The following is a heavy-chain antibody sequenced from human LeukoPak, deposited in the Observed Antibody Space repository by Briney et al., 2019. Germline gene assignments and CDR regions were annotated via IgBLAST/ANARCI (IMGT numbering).Heavy chain of an antibody. Sequence: SGGSLRLSCAASGFTFTSSAVSWARRAPGKGLEGVSSISSSSSYIYYADSVKGRFTISRDKAKNSLYLQMNSLRAEDTAVYYCARVRSGWTEREIDYWGQGTLVTVSS. CDR3: ARVRSGWTEREIDY. D-gene: IGHD6-19*01. CDR2: ISSSSSYI. V-gene: IGHV3-21*01. J-gene: IGHJ4*02. CDR1: GFTFTSSA.